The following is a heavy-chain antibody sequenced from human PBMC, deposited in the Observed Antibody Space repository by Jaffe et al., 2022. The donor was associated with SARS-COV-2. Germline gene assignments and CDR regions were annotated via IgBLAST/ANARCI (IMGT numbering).Heavy chain of an antibody. CDR2: IYTSGST. V-gene: IGHV4-61*02. J-gene: IGHJ6*02. Sequence: QVQLQESGPGLVKPSQTLSLTCTVSGGSISSGSYYWSWIRQPAGKGLEWIGRIYTSGSTNYNPSLKSRVTISVDTSKNQFSLKLSSVTAADTAVYYCARGGLNVRYFDWTGGDYYYGMDVWGQGTTVTVSS. CDR3: ARGGLNVRYFDWTGGDYYYGMDV. CDR1: GGSISSGSYY. D-gene: IGHD3-9*01.